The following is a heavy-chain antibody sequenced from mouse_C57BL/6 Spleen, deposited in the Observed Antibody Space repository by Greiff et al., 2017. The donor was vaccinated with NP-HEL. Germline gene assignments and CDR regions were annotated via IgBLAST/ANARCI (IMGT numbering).Heavy chain of an antibody. J-gene: IGHJ4*01. CDR2: IDPSDSYT. CDR3: ARYDYDYYAMDY. D-gene: IGHD2-4*01. CDR1: GYTFTSYW. V-gene: IGHV1-50*01. Sequence: QVQLQQPGAELVKPGASVKLSCKASGYTFTSYWMQWVKQRPGQGLEWIGEIDPSDSYTNYNQKFKGKATLTVDTSSSTAYMQLSSLTSEDSAVYYCARYDYDYYAMDYWGQGTSVTVSS.